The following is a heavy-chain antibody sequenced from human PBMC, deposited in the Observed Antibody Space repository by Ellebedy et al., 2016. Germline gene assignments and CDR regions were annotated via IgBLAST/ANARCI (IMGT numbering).Heavy chain of an antibody. Sequence: GESLKISXAASGFTFSSYAMSWVRQAPGKGLEWVSAISGSGGSTYYADSVKGRFTISRDNSKNTLYLQMNSLRAEDTAVYYCAKLGCSSTSCYLSDYYYYGMDVWGQGTTVTVSS. CDR2: ISGSGGST. J-gene: IGHJ6*02. D-gene: IGHD2-2*01. CDR1: GFTFSSYA. CDR3: AKLGCSSTSCYLSDYYYYGMDV. V-gene: IGHV3-23*01.